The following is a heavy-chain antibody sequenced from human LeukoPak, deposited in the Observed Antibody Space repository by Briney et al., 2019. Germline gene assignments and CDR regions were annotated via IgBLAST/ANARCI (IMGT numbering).Heavy chain of an antibody. V-gene: IGHV3-23*01. CDR2: ISGSGGST. D-gene: IGHD3-10*01. CDR1: GFTFSSYA. CDR3: AKDDGSGSYSYDAFDI. Sequence: GGSLRLSCAASGFTFSSYAMSWVRQAPGKGLEWVSAISGSGGSTYYADSVKGRFTISRDNSKNTLYLQMNSLRAEDTAVYYCAKDDGSGSYSYDAFDIWGQGTMVTVSS. J-gene: IGHJ3*02.